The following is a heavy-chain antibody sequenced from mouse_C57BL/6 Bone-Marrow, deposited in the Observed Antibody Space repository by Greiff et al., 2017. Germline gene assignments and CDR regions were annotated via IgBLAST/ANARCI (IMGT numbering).Heavy chain of an antibody. V-gene: IGHV1-81*01. CDR2: IYPRSGNT. CDR1: GYTFTSYG. Sequence: VMLVESGAELARPGASVKLSCKASGYTFTSYGISWVKQRTGQGLEWIGEIYPRSGNTYYNEKFKGKATLTADKSSSTAYMELRSLTSEDSAVYFCARDPFIYYYGSSWFAYWGQGTLVTVSA. D-gene: IGHD1-1*01. J-gene: IGHJ3*01. CDR3: ARDPFIYYYGSSWFAY.